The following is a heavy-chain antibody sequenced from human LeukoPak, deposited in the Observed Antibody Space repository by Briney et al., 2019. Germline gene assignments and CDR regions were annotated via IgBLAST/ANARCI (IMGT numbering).Heavy chain of an antibody. Sequence: MASETLSLTCTVSGGSISSSSYYWGWIRQPPGKGLVWIGSIYYSGRPYYNPSLKSRVTISVDTSKNQFSLKLSSVTAADTAVYYCARRVVVAATMIDYWGQGTLVTVSS. V-gene: IGHV4-39*01. CDR2: IYYSGRP. D-gene: IGHD2-15*01. J-gene: IGHJ4*02. CDR3: ARRVVVAATMIDY. CDR1: GGSISSSSYY.